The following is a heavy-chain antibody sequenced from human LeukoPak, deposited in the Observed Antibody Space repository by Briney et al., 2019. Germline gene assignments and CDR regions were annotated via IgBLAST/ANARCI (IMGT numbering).Heavy chain of an antibody. D-gene: IGHD5-18*01. CDR2: MYYSGST. CDR3: ARGRRGIQLWTFDY. V-gene: IGHV4-30-4*01. J-gene: IGHJ4*02. CDR1: GGSISSGDDY. Sequence: PSQTLSLTCTVSGGSISSGDDYWSWIRQPPGKGLEWIGYMYYSGSTYYNPSLKSRVTISVDTSKNQFSLKLSSVAAADTAVYYCARGRRGIQLWTFDYWGQGTLVTVSS.